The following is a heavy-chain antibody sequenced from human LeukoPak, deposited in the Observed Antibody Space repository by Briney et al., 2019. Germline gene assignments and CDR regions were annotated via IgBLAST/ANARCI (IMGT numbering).Heavy chain of an antibody. J-gene: IGHJ4*02. CDR3: ARVTYVDDMLYQYFDY. CDR2: IFHSGNS. D-gene: IGHD4-17*01. V-gene: IGHV4-38-2*01. CDR1: SYSISSGSY. Sequence: SETLSLTCAISSYSISSGSYWGWIRQSPGKGLEWVGSIFHSGNSYYNPSLKSRLTMSVDTSKNQFSLKLTSVTAADTALYYCARVTYVDDMLYQYFDYWGQGILVTVSS.